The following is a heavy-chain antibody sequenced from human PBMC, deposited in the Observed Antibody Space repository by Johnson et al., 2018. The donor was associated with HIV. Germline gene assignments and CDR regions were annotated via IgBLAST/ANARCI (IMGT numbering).Heavy chain of an antibody. CDR3: AREMVAGKDAFDI. CDR1: GFTFSDYG. D-gene: IGHD2-15*01. CDR2: ISYDGSNK. Sequence: QVHLVESGGGLVKPGRSLRLSCAASGFTFSDYGIHWVRQAPGKGLEWVAAISYDGSNKYYPDSVKGRFTTSRDNFKNTQYLQMDSLSAEDTAVYFCAREMVAGKDAFDIWGQGTMVTVSS. V-gene: IGHV3-30*19. J-gene: IGHJ3*02.